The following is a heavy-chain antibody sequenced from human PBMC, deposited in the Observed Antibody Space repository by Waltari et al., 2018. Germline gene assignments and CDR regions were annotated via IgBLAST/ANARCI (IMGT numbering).Heavy chain of an antibody. CDR2: IYYSGST. J-gene: IGHJ4*02. CDR1: GGSVSSGSYY. D-gene: IGHD5-18*01. CDR3: ARDLGGYSYGAFDY. V-gene: IGHV4-61*01. Sequence: QVQLQESGPGLVKPSETLSLTCTVSGGSVSSGSYYWSWIRQPPGKGLEWIGYIYYSGSTNYNPSLKSRVTISVDTSKNQFSLKLSSVTAADTAVYYCARDLGGYSYGAFDYWGQGTLVTVSS.